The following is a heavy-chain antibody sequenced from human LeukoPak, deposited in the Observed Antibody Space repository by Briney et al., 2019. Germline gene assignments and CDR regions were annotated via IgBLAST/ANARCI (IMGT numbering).Heavy chain of an antibody. CDR2: ISYDGSNK. Sequence: GGSLRLSCAASGFTFSSYAMHWVRQAPGKGLEWVAVISYDGSNKYYADSVKGRFTISRDNSKNTLYLQMNSLRAEDTAVYYCARDYGLPGRYDSSGYYYDYWGQGTLVTVSS. CDR3: ARDYGLPGRYDSSGYYYDY. D-gene: IGHD3-22*01. V-gene: IGHV3-30-3*01. CDR1: GFTFSSYA. J-gene: IGHJ4*02.